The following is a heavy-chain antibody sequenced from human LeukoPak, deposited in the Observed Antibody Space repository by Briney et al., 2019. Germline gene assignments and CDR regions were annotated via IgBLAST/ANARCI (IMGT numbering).Heavy chain of an antibody. CDR2: IYHSGST. CDR3: ARYFPAGRGWGALDY. Sequence: PSETLSLTCAVSGGSLSSGGYSWRWLRQPPGTGLEWIGYIYHSGSTYYNPSLKSRVTISVNRSKNQFSLKLSSVTAADTAVYYCARYFPAGRGWGALDYWAREPWSPSPQ. V-gene: IGHV4-30-2*01. D-gene: IGHD3-10*01. CDR1: GGSLSSGGYS. J-gene: IGHJ4*02.